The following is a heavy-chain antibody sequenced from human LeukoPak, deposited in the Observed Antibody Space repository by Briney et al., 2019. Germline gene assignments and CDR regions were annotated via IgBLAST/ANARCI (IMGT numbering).Heavy chain of an antibody. J-gene: IGHJ5*02. D-gene: IGHD2-21*02. CDR2: ISYDGSNK. Sequence: GRSLRLSCAASGFTFSSYAMHWVRQAPGKGLECVAVISYDGSNKYYADSVKGRFTISRDNSKNTLYLQMNSLRAEDTAVYYCARPGVVVTALSWFDPWGQGTLVTVSS. V-gene: IGHV3-30*01. CDR1: GFTFSSYA. CDR3: ARPGVVVTALSWFDP.